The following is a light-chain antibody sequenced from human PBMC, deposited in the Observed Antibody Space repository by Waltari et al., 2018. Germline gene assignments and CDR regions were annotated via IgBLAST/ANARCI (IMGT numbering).Light chain of an antibody. V-gene: IGKV3-20*01. CDR3: QKYGTLPAT. Sequence: EIVLTQSPGTLSLSPGERVTVSCRASQSVSKYLAWYQQKPGQAPRLLIYDTSTRATGIPDRFSGSGTGTDFSLTITRLEPEDVVTYFCQKYGTLPATFGQGTKVEIK. CDR1: QSVSKY. CDR2: DTS. J-gene: IGKJ1*01.